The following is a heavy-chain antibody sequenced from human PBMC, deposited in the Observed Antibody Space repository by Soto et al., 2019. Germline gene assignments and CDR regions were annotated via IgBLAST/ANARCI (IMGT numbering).Heavy chain of an antibody. V-gene: IGHV3-48*02. CDR1: GFTFSTYS. CDR3: LTPLEY. Sequence: GGSLRLSCAASGFTFSTYSMNWVRQAPGKGLEWVSFISSSGRTTYYADSVQGRFTISRDNAKTSLYLQMNSLRDEDTAVYYCLTPLEYWAQGALVPVSS. J-gene: IGHJ4*02. CDR2: ISSSGRTT. D-gene: IGHD2-15*01.